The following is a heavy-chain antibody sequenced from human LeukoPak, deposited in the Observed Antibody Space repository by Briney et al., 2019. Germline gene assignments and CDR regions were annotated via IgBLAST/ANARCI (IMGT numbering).Heavy chain of an antibody. D-gene: IGHD6-19*01. V-gene: IGHV3-23*01. J-gene: IGHJ4*02. Sequence: GGSLRLSCAASGFTFNNYAMYWVRQAPGKGPEWVSGISGSGGITYYAESVEGGFPILRDNSTNTLFLLMNSLGADDTAVYSCGKTPAGYSSGRYPGWPIDSWGQGTLVTGSA. CDR1: GFTFNNYA. CDR3: GKTPAGYSSGRYPGWPIDS. CDR2: ISGSGGIT.